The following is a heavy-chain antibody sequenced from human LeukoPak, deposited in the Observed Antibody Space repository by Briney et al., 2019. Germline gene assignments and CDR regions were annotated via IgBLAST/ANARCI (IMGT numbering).Heavy chain of an antibody. D-gene: IGHD3-22*01. CDR1: GGSTSSDY. CDR2: IYHSGST. J-gene: IGHJ4*02. CDR3: ARAYYYDSISYYFDY. Sequence: PSETLSLTCTVSGGSTSSDYWSWIRQPPGKGLEWIGYIYHSGSTNYNPSVKSRVTISIDTSKNHFSLKLRSVTAADTAIYYCARAYYYDSISYYFDYWCPGTLVTVSS. V-gene: IGHV4-59*13.